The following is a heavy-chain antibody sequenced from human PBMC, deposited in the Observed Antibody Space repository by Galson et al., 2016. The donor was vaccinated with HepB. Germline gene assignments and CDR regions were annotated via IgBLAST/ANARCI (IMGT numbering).Heavy chain of an antibody. Sequence: QSGAEVKKPGESLKISCKGSGYSYTTYWISWVRQMPGKGLEWMGTIDTTDSYINYSPSFQGHVPISTDKSITTAFLHWRSLKASDTGMYYCARHTVAFCGGDCHSGVSWFDPWGQGTLVTVSS. CDR3: ARHTVAFCGGDCHSGVSWFDP. D-gene: IGHD2-21*02. J-gene: IGHJ5*02. V-gene: IGHV5-10-1*01. CDR2: IDTTDSYI. CDR1: GYSYTTYW.